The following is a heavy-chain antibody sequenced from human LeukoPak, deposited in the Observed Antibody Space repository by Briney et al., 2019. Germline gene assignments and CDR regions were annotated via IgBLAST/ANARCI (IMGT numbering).Heavy chain of an antibody. CDR3: ARSTYTDNYAHWFDP. CDR1: GGSISSYY. J-gene: IGHJ5*02. D-gene: IGHD5-24*01. CDR2: IYYTGST. Sequence: KPSETLSLTCTVSGGSISSYYWSWIRQPPGKRQEWIGFIYYTGSTNYNPSLKSRVTISVDTSKNQFSLKLTSVTAADTAVYYCARSTYTDNYAHWFDPWGQGTLVTVSS. V-gene: IGHV4-59*01.